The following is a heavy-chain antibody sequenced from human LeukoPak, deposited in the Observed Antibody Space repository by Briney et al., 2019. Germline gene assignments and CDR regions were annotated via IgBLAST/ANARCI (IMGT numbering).Heavy chain of an antibody. D-gene: IGHD3-16*01. CDR3: AKDLASYYYYGMDV. V-gene: IGHV3-23*01. CDR2: ISGSGGGST. CDR1: GFTFSSYA. J-gene: IGHJ6*02. Sequence: PGGSLRLSCAASGFTFSSYAMSWVRQAPEKGLEWVSAISGSGGGSTYYADSVKGRFTISRDNSKNTLYLQMSSLRAEDTAVYYCAKDLASYYYYGMDVWGQGTTVTVSS.